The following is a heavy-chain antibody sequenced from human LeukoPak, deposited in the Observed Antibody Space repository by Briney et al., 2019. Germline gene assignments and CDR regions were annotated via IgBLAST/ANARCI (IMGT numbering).Heavy chain of an antibody. CDR3: ARDLFLAATEREGDDY. V-gene: IGHV1-2*02. Sequence: ASVKVSCKASGYTFTGYYIHWVRQAPGQGLEWMGWINPNSGGTNYAQKFQGRVTMTTDTSISTAYMELSRLRSDDTAVYYCARDLFLAATEREGDDYWGQGTLVTVSS. D-gene: IGHD6-13*01. CDR2: INPNSGGT. CDR1: GYTFTGYY. J-gene: IGHJ4*02.